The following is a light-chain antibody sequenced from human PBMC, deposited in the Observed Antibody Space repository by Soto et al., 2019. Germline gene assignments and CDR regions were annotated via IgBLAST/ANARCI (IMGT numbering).Light chain of an antibody. CDR3: QQRFNWPIT. CDR2: DAS. V-gene: IGKV3-11*01. CDR1: QSVSTY. Sequence: EIVLTQSPATLSLSPGERATLSCRASQSVSTYLAWYQQKPGQAPRLLIYDASNRATGIPARFSGSGSGTDFTLTISSLEPEDVAVYFCQQRFNWPITFGGGTKVDIK. J-gene: IGKJ4*01.